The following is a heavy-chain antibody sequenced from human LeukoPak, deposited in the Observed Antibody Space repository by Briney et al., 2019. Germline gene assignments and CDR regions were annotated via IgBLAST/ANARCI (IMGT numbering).Heavy chain of an antibody. V-gene: IGHV1-8*01. CDR1: GYTFTSYD. D-gene: IGHD2/OR15-2a*01. CDR2: MNPNSGNT. J-gene: IGHJ4*02. CDR3: ARGPWGRGGYYVHYIDY. Sequence: ASVTVSCKASGYTFTSYDINWVRQATGQGLEWMGWMNPNSGNTGYAQKFQGRVTMTRNTSISTAYMELSSLRSEDTAVYYCARGPWGRGGYYVHYIDYWGQGTLVTVSS.